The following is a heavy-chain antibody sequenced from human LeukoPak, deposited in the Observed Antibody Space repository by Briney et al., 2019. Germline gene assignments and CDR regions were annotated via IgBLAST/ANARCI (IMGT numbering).Heavy chain of an antibody. CDR2: IYYSGST. J-gene: IGHJ3*02. D-gene: IGHD3-22*01. V-gene: IGHV4-39*07. CDR1: GGSISSSSYY. CDR3: ARDDDSSFDI. Sequence: SETLSLTCTVSGGSISSSSYYWGWVRPPPGEGLEWIGSIYYSGSTYYNPSLKSRVTISVDTSKIQFSLKLSSVTAADTAVYYCARDDDSSFDIWGQGTMVTVSS.